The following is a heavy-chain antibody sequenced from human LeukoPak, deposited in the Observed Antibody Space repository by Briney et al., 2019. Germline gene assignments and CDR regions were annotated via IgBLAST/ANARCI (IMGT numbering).Heavy chain of an antibody. J-gene: IGHJ6*02. CDR2: IYYSGST. CDR1: GGSVSSSSYY. Sequence: SETLSLTCTVSGGSVSSSSYYWGWIRQPPGKGLEWIGSIYYSGSTYYNPSLKSRVTISVDTSKNQFSLKLSSVTAADTAVYYCASPYCSGGSCDHYYYGMDVWGQGTTVTVSS. CDR3: ASPYCSGGSCDHYYYGMDV. D-gene: IGHD2-15*01. V-gene: IGHV4-39*01.